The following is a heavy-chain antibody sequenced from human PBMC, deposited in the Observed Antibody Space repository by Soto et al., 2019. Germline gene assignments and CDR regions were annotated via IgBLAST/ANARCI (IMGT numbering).Heavy chain of an antibody. CDR2: VDNSGNT. D-gene: IGHD2-15*01. V-gene: IGHV4-61*01. J-gene: IGHJ3*02. Sequence: QVQLQESGPRQVKPSETLSLTCTVSGGAVNTRSYLWSWIRQPPGETLEWIGSVDNSGNTKFNPSLKSRITMSLDTSKNLFSLRLSSVTTADTAMYYCGRIPTMLLAFDIWGQGTMVTFSS. CDR1: GGAVNTRSYL. CDR3: GRIPTMLLAFDI.